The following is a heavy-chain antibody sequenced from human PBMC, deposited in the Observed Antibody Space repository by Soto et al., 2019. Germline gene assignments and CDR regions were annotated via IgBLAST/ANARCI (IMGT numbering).Heavy chain of an antibody. CDR2: ISAYNGNT. J-gene: IGHJ4*02. Sequence: AAVKVSCKASGYTFTSYGISWVRQAPGQGLEWMGWISAYNGNTNYAQKLQGRVTMTTDTSTSTAYMELRSLRSDDTAVYYCARVHRPPYSSGHVDYWGQRTLVPVSS. D-gene: IGHD6-19*01. CDR1: GYTFTSYG. V-gene: IGHV1-18*01. CDR3: ARVHRPPYSSGHVDY.